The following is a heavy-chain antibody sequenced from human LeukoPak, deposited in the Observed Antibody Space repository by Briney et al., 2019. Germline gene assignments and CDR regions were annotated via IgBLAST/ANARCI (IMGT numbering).Heavy chain of an antibody. CDR1: GGSISSGGYY. Sequence: SETLSLTCTVSGGSISSGGYYWSWIRQHPGKGLEWIGYIYCSGSTNYNPSLKSRVTISVDTSKNQFSLKLSSVTAADTAVYYCAREYSSGFDYWGQGTLVTVSS. CDR3: AREYSSGFDY. D-gene: IGHD6-19*01. V-gene: IGHV4-61*08. CDR2: IYCSGST. J-gene: IGHJ4*02.